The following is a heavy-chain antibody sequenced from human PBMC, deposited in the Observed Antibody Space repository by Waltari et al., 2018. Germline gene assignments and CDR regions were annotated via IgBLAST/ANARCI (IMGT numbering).Heavy chain of an antibody. CDR3: AKEEGVDGAFDI. D-gene: IGHD3-10*01. CDR2: ISDGGGST. CDR1: VFTFSTSA. J-gene: IGHJ3*02. V-gene: IGHV3-23*04. Sequence: EVQLVESGGDLVQHAGSLRLSCAASVFTFSTSAMNWVRQAPGKGLEWVSSISDGGGSTYYADSVKGRFTISRDNSKNTLFLRMNSLRVDDTAVYYCAKEEGVDGAFDIWGQGTTVTVSS.